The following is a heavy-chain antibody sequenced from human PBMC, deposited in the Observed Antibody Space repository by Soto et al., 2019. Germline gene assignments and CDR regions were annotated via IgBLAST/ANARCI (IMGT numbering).Heavy chain of an antibody. CDR2: ISSNGGST. D-gene: IGHD2-2*01. CDR3: ARTPLGYCSSTTCSDDYYYYYMDV. V-gene: IGHV3-64*01. J-gene: IGHJ6*03. Sequence: EVQLVESGGGLVQPGGSLRLSCAASGFTFSSYAMHWVRQAPGKGLEYVSAISSNGGSTYYANSVKGRFTISRDNSKNTLYLRMGSLSAEDMAVYYCARTPLGYCSSTTCSDDYYYYYMDVWGKGTTVTVSS. CDR1: GFTFSSYA.